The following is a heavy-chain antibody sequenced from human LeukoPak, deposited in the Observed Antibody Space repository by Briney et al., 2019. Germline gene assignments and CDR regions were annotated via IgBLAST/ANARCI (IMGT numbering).Heavy chain of an antibody. CDR2: INWNGGST. J-gene: IGHJ4*02. CDR1: GFTFDDYG. D-gene: IGHD2-21*01. CDR3: ATGDRRTNDY. Sequence: LPGGSLRLSCAASGFTFDDYGMSWVRPAPGKGLEWVSGINWNGGSTGYADSVKGRFTISRDNAKNSLDLQMNSRRAEDTALYYCATGDRRTNDYWGQGTLVTVSS. V-gene: IGHV3-20*04.